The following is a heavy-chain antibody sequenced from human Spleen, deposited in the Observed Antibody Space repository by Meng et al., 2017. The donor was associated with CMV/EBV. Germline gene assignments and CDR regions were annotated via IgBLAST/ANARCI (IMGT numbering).Heavy chain of an antibody. Sequence: LSCVASGCIFRNDALHWVRQAPGKGLEWVGVISYDGSNKDYGDSVRGRFTISRDDSKNTLYLQMNSLRTEDTALYYCARVFDISGFGYWGQGTLVTVSS. CDR2: ISYDGSNK. J-gene: IGHJ4*02. CDR3: ARVFDISGFGY. CDR1: GCIFRNDA. V-gene: IGHV3-30-3*01. D-gene: IGHD3-22*01.